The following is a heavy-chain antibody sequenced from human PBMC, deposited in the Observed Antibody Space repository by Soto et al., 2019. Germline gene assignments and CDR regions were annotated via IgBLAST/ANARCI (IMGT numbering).Heavy chain of an antibody. Sequence: GGSLRLSCAASGFTFSSYGMSWVRQAPGKGLEWVSAISGSGGSTYYADSVKGRFTISRDSSKNTLYLQMNGLRVEDTAVYYFAKHNASVQRGYWFDPWGQGTLVTVSS. V-gene: IGHV3-23*01. CDR3: AKHNASVQRGYWFDP. CDR1: GFTFSSYG. D-gene: IGHD1-1*01. CDR2: ISGSGGST. J-gene: IGHJ5*02.